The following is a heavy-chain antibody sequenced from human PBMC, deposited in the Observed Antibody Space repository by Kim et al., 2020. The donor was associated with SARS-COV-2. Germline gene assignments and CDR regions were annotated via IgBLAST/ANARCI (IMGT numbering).Heavy chain of an antibody. CDR1: GGTFSSYA. Sequence: SVKVSCKASGGTFSSYAISWVRQAPGQGLEWMGRIIPILGIANYAQKFQGRVTITADKSTSTAYMELSSLRSEDTAVYYCAREITMVRGVTSPGSGMDVGGKGTTVTFPS. CDR3: AREITMVRGVTSPGSGMDV. V-gene: IGHV1-69*04. CDR2: IIPILGIA. D-gene: IGHD3-10*01. J-gene: IGHJ6*04.